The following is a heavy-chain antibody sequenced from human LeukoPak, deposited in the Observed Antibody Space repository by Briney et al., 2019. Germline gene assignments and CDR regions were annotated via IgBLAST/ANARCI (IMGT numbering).Heavy chain of an antibody. V-gene: IGHV3-21*01. CDR2: ISSSSSYI. Sequence: GGSLRLSCAASEFTFSSYSMNWVRQAPGKGLEWVSSISSSSSYIYYADSVKGRFTISRDNVKNSLYLQMNSLRAEDTAVYYCARGARQWLVSFDYWGQGTLVTVSS. CDR3: ARGARQWLVSFDY. D-gene: IGHD6-19*01. J-gene: IGHJ4*02. CDR1: EFTFSSYS.